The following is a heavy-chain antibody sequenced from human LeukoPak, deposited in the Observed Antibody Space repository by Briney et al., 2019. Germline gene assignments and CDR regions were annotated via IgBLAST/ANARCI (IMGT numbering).Heavy chain of an antibody. J-gene: IGHJ3*02. V-gene: IGHV3-7*01. CDR2: IKQDGSEK. CDR3: ARGWGDCTTVSCYTGGDVFDM. Sequence: PGGSLRLSCVASGFTFRSYWMSWVRQAPGKGLEWVANIKQDGSEKYYVDSVKGRFTISRDNTKTSLFLQMNSLRAEDTAVYYCARGWGDCTTVSCYTGGDVFDMWGQGTMVTVSS. CDR1: GFTFRSYW. D-gene: IGHD2-2*02.